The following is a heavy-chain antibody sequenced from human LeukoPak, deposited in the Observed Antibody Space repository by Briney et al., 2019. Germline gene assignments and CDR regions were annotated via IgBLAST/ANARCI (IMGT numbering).Heavy chain of an antibody. CDR3: ARDSRDGYNCHDY. Sequence: ASVKVSCKASGGTFSSYAISWVRQAPGQGLEWMGGIIPIFGTANYAQKFQGRVTITADESTSTAYMELSSLRSADTAVYYRARDSRDGYNCHDYWGQGTLVTVSS. CDR1: GGTFSSYA. D-gene: IGHD5-24*01. CDR2: IIPIFGTA. J-gene: IGHJ4*02. V-gene: IGHV1-69*13.